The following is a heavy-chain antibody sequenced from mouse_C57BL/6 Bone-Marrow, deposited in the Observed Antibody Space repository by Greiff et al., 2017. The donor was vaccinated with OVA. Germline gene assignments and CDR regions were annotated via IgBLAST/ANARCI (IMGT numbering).Heavy chain of an antibody. CDR1: GFNIKDDY. J-gene: IGHJ2*01. D-gene: IGHD1-1*01. CDR2: IDPENGDT. Sequence: VQLQQSGAELVRPGASVKLSCTASGFNIKDDYMHWVKQRPEQGLEWIGWIDPENGDTEYASKFQGKATITADTSSNTAYLQLSSLTSEATAVYYCTTPPTTVVTTFPYFDYRGQGTTLTVSS. V-gene: IGHV14-4*01. CDR3: TTPPTTVVTTFPYFDY.